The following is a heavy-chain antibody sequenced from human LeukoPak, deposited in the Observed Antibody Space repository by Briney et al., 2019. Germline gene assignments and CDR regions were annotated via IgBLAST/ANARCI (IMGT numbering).Heavy chain of an antibody. V-gene: IGHV3-74*03. D-gene: IGHD3-22*01. CDR2: INGDGTST. Sequence: GGSLRLSCAASGFTFSSYWMHWVRQAPGTGLEWVSRINGDGTSTKYADSVKGRFTNSRDNAKNTLYLYMNSLRAEDTAVYYCARDFWRFFDSGASDSFDYWGRGTLVTVSS. CDR3: ARDFWRFFDSGASDSFDY. CDR1: GFTFSSYW. J-gene: IGHJ4*02.